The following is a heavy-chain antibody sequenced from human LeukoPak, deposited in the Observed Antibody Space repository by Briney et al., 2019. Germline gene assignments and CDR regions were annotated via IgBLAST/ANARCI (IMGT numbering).Heavy chain of an antibody. J-gene: IGHJ4*02. CDR2: ISGSSRAI. Sequence: GGSLRLSCAASGFTFSSYSMNWVRQAPGKGLEWISYISGSSRAIYYADSVKGRFTISRDNAKNSLYLQMNNLRAEDTAVYYCARARTYSSGWWYYFDYWGQGTLVTVSS. CDR3: ARARTYSSGWWYYFDY. V-gene: IGHV3-48*01. CDR1: GFTFSSYS. D-gene: IGHD6-19*01.